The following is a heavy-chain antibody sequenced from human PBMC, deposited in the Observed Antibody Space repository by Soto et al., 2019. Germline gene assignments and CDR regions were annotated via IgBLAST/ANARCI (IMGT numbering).Heavy chain of an antibody. Sequence: ASVKVSCKVSGYTLTELSMHWVRQAPGKGLEWMGGFDPEDGETIYAQKFQGRVTMTEDTSTDTAYMELSSLSSEDTAVYYCATAVTGRGSYYWGIGDAFDIWGQGTMVTVSS. J-gene: IGHJ3*02. CDR1: GYTLTELS. CDR3: ATAVTGRGSYYWGIGDAFDI. CDR2: FDPEDGET. V-gene: IGHV1-24*01. D-gene: IGHD1-26*01.